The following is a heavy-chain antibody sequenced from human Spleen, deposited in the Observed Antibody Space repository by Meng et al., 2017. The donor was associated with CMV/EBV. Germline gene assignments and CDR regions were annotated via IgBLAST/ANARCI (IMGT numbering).Heavy chain of an antibody. CDR2: IYYSGST. D-gene: IGHD3-22*01. V-gene: IGHV4-31*03. Sequence: LRLSCTVSGGSISSGGYYWSWIRQHPGKGLEWIGYIYYSGSTYYNPSLKSRVTISVDTSKNQFSLKLSSVTAADTAVYYCARGLRGPPTMIVVGGNWFDPWGQGTLVTVSS. CDR3: ARGLRGPPTMIVVGGNWFDP. CDR1: GGSISSGGYY. J-gene: IGHJ5*02.